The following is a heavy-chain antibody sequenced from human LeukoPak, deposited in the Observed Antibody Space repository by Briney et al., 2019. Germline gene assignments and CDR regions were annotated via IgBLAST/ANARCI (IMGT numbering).Heavy chain of an antibody. CDR1: GFTFSSYE. D-gene: IGHD5-12*01. V-gene: IGHV3-48*03. J-gene: IGHJ4*02. Sequence: PGGSLRLSCAASGFTFSSYEMNWVRQAPGKGLEWVSYISSSGSTIYYADSVKGRFTISRDNAKNSLYLQMNSLRAEDTALYYCARAQAYSGYDTPDYWGQGTPVTVSS. CDR3: ARAQAYSGYDTPDY. CDR2: ISSSGSTI.